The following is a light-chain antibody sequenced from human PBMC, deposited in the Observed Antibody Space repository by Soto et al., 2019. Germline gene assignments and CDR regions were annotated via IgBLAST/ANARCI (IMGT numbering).Light chain of an antibody. CDR1: SSDVGGYDY. CDR2: EVT. J-gene: IGLJ1*01. Sequence: QSVLTQPPSASGSPGQSVTISCTGTSSDVGGYDYVSWYQQHPGKAPKLMIYEVTKRPSGVPDRFSGSKSGNTASLTVSGLQAEDEADYYCSSYAGSNNVVFGTATKVTVL. V-gene: IGLV2-8*01. CDR3: SSYAGSNNVV.